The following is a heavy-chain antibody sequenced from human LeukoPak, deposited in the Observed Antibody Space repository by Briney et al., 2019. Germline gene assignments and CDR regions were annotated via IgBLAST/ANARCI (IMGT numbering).Heavy chain of an antibody. CDR1: GFTVSSTW. Sequence: GGSLRLSCAASGFTVSSTWMHWVRQPPGTGLVWVSRTSSDGSNTAYADSVKGRFTISRDNAKNTLYLQMNGLRAEDTAVYYCSRGGVDYWGQGTLVTVSS. CDR3: SRGGVDY. J-gene: IGHJ4*02. CDR2: TSSDGSNT. D-gene: IGHD3-10*01. V-gene: IGHV3-74*01.